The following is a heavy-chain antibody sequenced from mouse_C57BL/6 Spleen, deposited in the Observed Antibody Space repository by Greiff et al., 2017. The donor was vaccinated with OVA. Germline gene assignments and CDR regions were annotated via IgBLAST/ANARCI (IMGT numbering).Heavy chain of an antibody. CDR3: ASETAQATGAD. Sequence: QVQLQQPGAELVKPGASVKLSCKASGYTFTSYWMQWVKQRPGQGLEWIGEIDPSDSYTNYNPKFQGKATLTVDTSSSTAYMQLSSLTSEDSADYYCASETAQATGADWGQGTLVTVSA. D-gene: IGHD3-2*02. V-gene: IGHV1-50*01. CDR1: GYTFTSYW. CDR2: IDPSDSYT. J-gene: IGHJ3*01.